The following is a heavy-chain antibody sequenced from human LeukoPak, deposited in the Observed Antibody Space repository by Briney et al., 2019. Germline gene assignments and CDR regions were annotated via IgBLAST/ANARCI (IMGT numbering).Heavy chain of an antibody. V-gene: IGHV3-21*01. CDR3: ARDTAPYSSSLDAFDI. Sequence: GGSLRLSCAASGFTFSSYNMTWVRKAPGKALEWVSSIISSSSYIYDADSVKGRFTISRDNAKNSLYLQMNSLRAEDTAVYYCARDTAPYSSSLDAFDIWGQGTMVTVSS. CDR2: IISSSSYI. CDR1: GFTFSSYN. J-gene: IGHJ3*02. D-gene: IGHD6-13*01.